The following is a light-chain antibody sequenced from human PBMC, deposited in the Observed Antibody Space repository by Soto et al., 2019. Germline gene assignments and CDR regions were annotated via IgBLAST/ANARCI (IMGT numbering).Light chain of an antibody. CDR2: AAS. CDR1: QSISSY. CDR3: QQSYSFPHT. Sequence: DIQMTQSPSSLSASVGDRVTITCRASQSISSYLNWYQQKPGKAPNLLIYAASSLQSGVPSRFSGSGSGTDFTLTISSLQPEDFATYYCQQSYSFPHTFGQGTKLEIK. V-gene: IGKV1-39*01. J-gene: IGKJ2*01.